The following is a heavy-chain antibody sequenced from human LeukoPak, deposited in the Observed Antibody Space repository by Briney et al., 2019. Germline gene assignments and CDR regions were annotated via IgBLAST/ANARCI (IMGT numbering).Heavy chain of an antibody. J-gene: IGHJ4*02. CDR2: INPSGGST. CDR3: ARDGELTAMDNYFDY. CDR1: GYTFTSYY. V-gene: IGHV1-46*01. Sequence: ASVKVSCKASGYTFTSYYMHWVRQAPGQGLEWMGLINPSGGSTSYAQKFQGRVTMTRDTSTSTVYMELSSLRSEDTAVYYCARDGELTAMDNYFDYWGQGTLVTVSS. D-gene: IGHD5-18*01.